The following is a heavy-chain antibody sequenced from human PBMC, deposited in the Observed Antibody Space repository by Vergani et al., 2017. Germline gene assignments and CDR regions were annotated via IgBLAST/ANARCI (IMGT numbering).Heavy chain of an antibody. D-gene: IGHD2-21*01. CDR1: ESSFISTE. Sequence: EVMLVQSGAEVKKPGESLKISCKYSESSFISTEIAWVRKMSGKDLQWMGNINPIDSKIAYSPSFQGQAIMSLDKSITTAYLQWRSLKASDTAIYYCTRHVPCGDGACLHFDHWGQGTQVTVSS. CDR3: TRHVPCGDGACLHFDH. V-gene: IGHV5-51*01. J-gene: IGHJ4*02. CDR2: INPIDSKI.